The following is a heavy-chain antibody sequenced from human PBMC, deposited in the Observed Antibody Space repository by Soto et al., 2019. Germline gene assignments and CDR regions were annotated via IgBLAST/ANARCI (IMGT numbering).Heavy chain of an antibody. CDR2: ISYDGSNK. CDR1: GFTFSSYA. CDR3: ARDPLGYCSSTSCSPAYYYYGMDV. Sequence: QVQLVESGGGVVQPGRSLRLSCAASGFTFSSYAMHWVRQAPGKGLEWVAVISYDGSNKYYADSVKGRFTISRDNSKNTLYLQMNSLRAEDTAVYYCARDPLGYCSSTSCSPAYYYYGMDVWGQGTTVTVSS. J-gene: IGHJ6*02. D-gene: IGHD2-2*01. V-gene: IGHV3-30-3*01.